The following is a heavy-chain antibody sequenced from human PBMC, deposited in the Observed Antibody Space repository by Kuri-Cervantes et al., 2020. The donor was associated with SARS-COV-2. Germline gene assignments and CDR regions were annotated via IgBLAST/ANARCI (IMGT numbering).Heavy chain of an antibody. Sequence: GSLRLSCTVSGGSISSSSYYWGWIRQPPGKGLEWIGSIYYSGSTYYNPCLKSRVTISVDTSKNQFSLKLSSVTAADTAVYYCAKASIVGATYFDYWGQGTLVTVSS. V-gene: IGHV4-39*01. CDR1: GGSISSSSYY. J-gene: IGHJ4*02. CDR2: IYYSGST. D-gene: IGHD1-26*01. CDR3: AKASIVGATYFDY.